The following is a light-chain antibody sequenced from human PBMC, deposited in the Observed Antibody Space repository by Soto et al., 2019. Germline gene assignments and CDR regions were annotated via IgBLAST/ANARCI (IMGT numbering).Light chain of an antibody. J-gene: IGLJ1*01. CDR1: SFNIGRNP. CDR3: SSYAGSINYV. Sequence: QSVLTQPPSASGTPGQRVTISCSGSSFNIGRNPVNWYQQFPGTAPKLLIYTNDQRPSGVPVRFSGSKSGTSASLAISGLQSEDEADYYCSSYAGSINYVFGTGTKLTVL. CDR2: TND. V-gene: IGLV1-44*01.